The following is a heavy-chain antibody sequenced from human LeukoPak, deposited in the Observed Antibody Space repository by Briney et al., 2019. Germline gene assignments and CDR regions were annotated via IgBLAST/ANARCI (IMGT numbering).Heavy chain of an antibody. CDR2: MNPNSGNT. J-gene: IGHJ4*02. D-gene: IGHD6-19*01. CDR3: ARGPGIAVAGTGGYYFDY. Sequence: ASVKVSCKASGYTFTSYDINWVRQATGQGLEWMGWMNPNSGNTGYAQKFQGRATMTRNTSISTAYMELSSLRSEDTAVYYCARGPGIAVAGTGGYYFDYWGQGTLVTVSS. V-gene: IGHV1-8*01. CDR1: GYTFTSYD.